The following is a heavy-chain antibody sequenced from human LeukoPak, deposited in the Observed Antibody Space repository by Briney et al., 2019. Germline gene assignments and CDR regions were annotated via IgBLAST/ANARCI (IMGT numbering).Heavy chain of an antibody. CDR2: IVVGSGNT. CDR1: GFTFTSSA. Sequence: GASVKVSCKASGFTFTSSAVQWVRQARGQRLEWIGWIVVGSGNTNYAQKFQERVTITRDMSTSTAYMELSSLRSEDTAVYYCARGGLGFWSAYYFDYWGQGTLVTVSS. V-gene: IGHV1-58*01. D-gene: IGHD3-3*01. J-gene: IGHJ4*02. CDR3: ARGGLGFWSAYYFDY.